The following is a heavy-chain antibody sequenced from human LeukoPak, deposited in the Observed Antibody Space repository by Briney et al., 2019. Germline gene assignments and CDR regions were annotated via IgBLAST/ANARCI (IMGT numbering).Heavy chain of an antibody. CDR2: ISYDGAYK. CDR3: ARDEFDGYNLGPSIY. Sequence: GGTLRLSCVASGFTFRNYAMHWVRQTPDKGLEWVVVISYDGAYKNYEDSVKGRFTISRDDPKNTLYLQMNSLRTEDTGLYYCARDEFDGYNLGPSIYWGQGTLVTVSS. D-gene: IGHD5-24*01. V-gene: IGHV3-30*04. J-gene: IGHJ4*02. CDR1: GFTFRNYA.